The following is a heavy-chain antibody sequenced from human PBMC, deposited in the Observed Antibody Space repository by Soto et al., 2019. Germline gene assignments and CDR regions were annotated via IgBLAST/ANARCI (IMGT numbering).Heavy chain of an antibody. D-gene: IGHD5-12*01. Sequence: LRLSCAASGFTFSDYYMNWPRQAPGKGPEWVSYISSGGTSMYYADSVKGRFTISRDNAKNSLYLQMNSLRAEDTAVYYCAKDSQYSGYDYFDYWGQGALVTVSS. J-gene: IGHJ4*02. CDR2: ISSGGTSM. CDR3: AKDSQYSGYDYFDY. CDR1: GFTFSDYY. V-gene: IGHV3-11*01.